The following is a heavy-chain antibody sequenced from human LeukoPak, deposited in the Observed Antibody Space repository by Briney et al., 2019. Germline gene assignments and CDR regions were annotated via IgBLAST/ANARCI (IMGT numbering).Heavy chain of an antibody. Sequence: GASVKVSCKASGYTFTGYYMHWVRQAPGQGLEWMGWINPNSGGTNYAQKFQGRVTMTTDTSTSTAYMELRSLRSDDTAVYYCARDSPFILTGQEAYFDYWGQGTLVTVSS. CDR1: GYTFTGYY. CDR3: ARDSPFILTGQEAYFDY. CDR2: INPNSGGT. D-gene: IGHD3-9*01. J-gene: IGHJ4*02. V-gene: IGHV1-2*02.